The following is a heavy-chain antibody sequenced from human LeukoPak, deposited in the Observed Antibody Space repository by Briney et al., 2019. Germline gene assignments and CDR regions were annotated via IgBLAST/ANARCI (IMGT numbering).Heavy chain of an antibody. Sequence: GGSLRLSCAASGFTFSSYSMNWVRQAPGKGLEWVSSISSSSSYIYYADSVKGRFTISRDNAKNSLYLQMNSLRAEDTAVYYCASLGYRSGGSCYGRADAFDIWGQGTMVTVSS. CDR2: ISSSSSYI. V-gene: IGHV3-21*01. CDR3: ASLGYRSGGSCYGRADAFDI. D-gene: IGHD2-15*01. CDR1: GFTFSSYS. J-gene: IGHJ3*02.